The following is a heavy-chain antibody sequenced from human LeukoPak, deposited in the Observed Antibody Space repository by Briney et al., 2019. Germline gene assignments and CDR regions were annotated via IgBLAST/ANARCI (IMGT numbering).Heavy chain of an antibody. V-gene: IGHV3-23*01. J-gene: IGHJ4*02. CDR1: GFTFSSYA. Sequence: QPGGSLRLSCAASGFTFSSYAMSWVRQAPGKGLEWVSAISGSGGSTYYADSVKGRFTISRDNSKNTLYLQMNSLRAEDTAVYYCAKDQSRRTGYPYYFDYWGQGTLVTVSS. CDR2: ISGSGGST. CDR3: AKDQSRRTGYPYYFDY. D-gene: IGHD2-8*02.